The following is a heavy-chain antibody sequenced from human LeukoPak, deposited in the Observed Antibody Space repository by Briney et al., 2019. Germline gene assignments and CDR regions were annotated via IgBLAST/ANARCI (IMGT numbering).Heavy chain of an antibody. J-gene: IGHJ6*02. V-gene: IGHV3-21*01. Sequence: PGGSLRLSCAASGFTFSSYSMNWVRQAPGKGLEWVSSISSSSSYIYYADSVKGRFTISRDNAKNSLYLQMNSLRAEDTAVYYGARDPLRAYCGGDCYQYGMDVWGQGTTVTVSS. CDR3: ARDPLRAYCGGDCYQYGMDV. CDR2: ISSSSSYI. D-gene: IGHD2-21*02. CDR1: GFTFSSYS.